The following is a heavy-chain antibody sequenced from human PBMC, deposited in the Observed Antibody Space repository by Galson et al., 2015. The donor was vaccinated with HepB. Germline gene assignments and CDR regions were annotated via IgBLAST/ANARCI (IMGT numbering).Heavy chain of an antibody. Sequence: SLRLSCAASGFTFSSYSMNWVRQAPGKGLEWVSYISRSSSYIYYADSVKGRFTISRDNAKNSLYLQMNSLRAEDTAMYYCARDLSSSGWYVYWGQGTLVTVSS. CDR3: ARDLSSSGWYVY. CDR2: ISRSSSYI. J-gene: IGHJ4*02. V-gene: IGHV3-21*01. CDR1: GFTFSSYS. D-gene: IGHD6-19*01.